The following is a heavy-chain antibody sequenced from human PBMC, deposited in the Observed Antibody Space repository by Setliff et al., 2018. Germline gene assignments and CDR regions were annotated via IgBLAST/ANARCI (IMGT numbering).Heavy chain of an antibody. D-gene: IGHD2-15*01. Sequence: ASVKVSCKASGYILNSYGISWVRQAPGQGLEWMGWISSYNDITNYAQKFQDRVSLTTDTSTGAAHMELRSLRSDDTAVYYCAISTLAICSGGSCPDAFDVWGQGTMVTVSS. CDR1: GYILNSYG. CDR2: ISSYNDIT. J-gene: IGHJ3*01. V-gene: IGHV1-18*01. CDR3: AISTLAICSGGSCPDAFDV.